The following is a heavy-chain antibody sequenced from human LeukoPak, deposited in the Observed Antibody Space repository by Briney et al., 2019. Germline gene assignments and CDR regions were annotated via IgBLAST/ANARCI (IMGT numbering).Heavy chain of an antibody. J-gene: IGHJ5*02. CDR2: IKQDGSEK. V-gene: IGHV3-7*01. Sequence: GGSLRLSCAASGFTFSSYWMSWVRQAPGKGLEWVANIKQDGSEKYYVDSVKGRFTISRDNAKNSLYLQMNSPRAEDTAVYYCARDRGDYYDSSGYHTWGQGTLVTVSS. D-gene: IGHD3-22*01. CDR3: ARDRGDYYDSSGYHT. CDR1: GFTFSSYW.